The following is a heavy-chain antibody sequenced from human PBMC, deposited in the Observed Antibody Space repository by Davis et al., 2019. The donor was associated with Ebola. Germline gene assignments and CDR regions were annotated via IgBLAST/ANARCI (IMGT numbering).Heavy chain of an antibody. Sequence: ASVKVSCKASGYTFTSYGISWVRQAPGQGLEWMGWISAYNGNTSYAQKFQGRVTMTRDTSTGTVYMQLNSLRSEDTAVYYCAKDRYYDNNPLYYESECWGQGTLVTVSS. D-gene: IGHD3-22*01. CDR1: GYTFTSYG. CDR3: AKDRYYDNNPLYYESEC. J-gene: IGHJ4*02. CDR2: ISAYNGNT. V-gene: IGHV1-18*01.